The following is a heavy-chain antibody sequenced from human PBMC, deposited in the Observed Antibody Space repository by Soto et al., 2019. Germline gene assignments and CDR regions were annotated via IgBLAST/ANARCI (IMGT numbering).Heavy chain of an antibody. CDR1: GFTVSSNY. V-gene: IGHV3-66*01. D-gene: IGHD3-10*01. J-gene: IGHJ6*03. CDR2: IYSGGST. Sequence: GGSLRLSCAASGFTVSSNYMSWVRQAPGKGLEWVSVIYSGGSTYYADSVKGRFTISRDNSKNTLYLQMNSLRAEDTAVYYCARVGDYYYYYMDGWGKGTTVTVSS. CDR3: ARVGDYYYYYMDG.